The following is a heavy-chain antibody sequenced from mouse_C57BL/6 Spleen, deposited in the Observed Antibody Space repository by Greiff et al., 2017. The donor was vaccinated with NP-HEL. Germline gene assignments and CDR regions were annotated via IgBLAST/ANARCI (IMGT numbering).Heavy chain of an antibody. CDR1: GYSFTGYY. J-gene: IGHJ1*03. CDR2: INPSTGGT. D-gene: IGHD2-4*01. V-gene: IGHV1-42*01. CDR3: ARPLIYYDYDGYFDV. Sequence: VQLQQSGPELVKPGASVKISCKASGYSFTGYYMNWVKQSPEKSLEWIGEINPSTGGTTYNQKFKAKATLTVDKSSSTAYMQLKSLTSEDSAVYYCARPLIYYDYDGYFDVWGTGTTVTVSS.